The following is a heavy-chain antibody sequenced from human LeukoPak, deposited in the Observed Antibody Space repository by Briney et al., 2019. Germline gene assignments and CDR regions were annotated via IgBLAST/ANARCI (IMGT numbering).Heavy chain of an antibody. CDR1: GFIFSSYA. J-gene: IGHJ4*02. CDR3: ARDTYYYDSSGYRGDY. V-gene: IGHV3-21*01. D-gene: IGHD3-22*01. CDR2: ISSSSGDI. Sequence: GGSLRLSCRASGFIFSSYALNWVRRAPGQGLEWVSSISSSSGDIYYTDSVKGRFTISRDNAKNSLYLQMNSLRAEDTAVYYCARDTYYYDSSGYRGDYWGQGTLVTVSS.